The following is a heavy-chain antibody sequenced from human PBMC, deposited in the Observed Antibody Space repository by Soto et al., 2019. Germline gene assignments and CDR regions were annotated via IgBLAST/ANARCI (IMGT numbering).Heavy chain of an antibody. Sequence: QVQLVQSGTVVQRRGSSVKVSCQASGGTFSSHGMAWVRQAPGQGLEWMGGIIPTFGTPTYAPKFQGRVTITADKCTNTAYMELSSLRSEDTGVYYCASERSAQYFDFWGKGTRITVSS. J-gene: IGHJ4*02. D-gene: IGHD1-26*01. CDR1: GGTFSSHG. CDR3: ASERSAQYFDF. CDR2: IIPTFGTP. V-gene: IGHV1-69*06.